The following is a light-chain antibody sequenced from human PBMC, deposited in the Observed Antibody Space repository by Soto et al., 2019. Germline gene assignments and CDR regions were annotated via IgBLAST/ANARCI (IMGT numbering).Light chain of an antibody. CDR1: SSDVGAYNF. CDR2: DVT. Sequence: QSALTQPPSASGSPGQSVTISCTGTSSDVGAYNFVSWYQQHPGKAPKLMIYDVTKRPSGVPDRFSGSKSGNTASLTVSGLQAEDEADYYCCSYAGNNIYVFGTGTKLTVL. CDR3: CSYAGNNIYV. V-gene: IGLV2-8*01. J-gene: IGLJ1*01.